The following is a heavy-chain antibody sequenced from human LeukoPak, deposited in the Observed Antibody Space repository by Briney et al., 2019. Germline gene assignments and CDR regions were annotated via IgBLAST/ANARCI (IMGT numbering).Heavy chain of an antibody. D-gene: IGHD3-3*01. CDR1: GYTFTSYD. CDR3: ASRLTRGRYYDLWSGYYSRDHDAFDI. Sequence: ASVKVSCKASGYTFTSYDINWVRQATGQGLEWMGWMNPNSGNTGYAQKFQGRVTMTRNTSISTAYMELSSLRSEDTAVYYCASRLTRGRYYDLWSGYYSRDHDAFDIWGQGTMVTVSS. CDR2: MNPNSGNT. J-gene: IGHJ3*02. V-gene: IGHV1-8*01.